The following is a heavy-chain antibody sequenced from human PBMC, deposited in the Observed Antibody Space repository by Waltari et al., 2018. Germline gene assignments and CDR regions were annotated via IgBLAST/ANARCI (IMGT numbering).Heavy chain of an antibody. J-gene: IGHJ4*02. CDR1: GYTFTSYA. D-gene: IGHD6-13*01. V-gene: IGHV1-8*02. CDR2: MNPNSGNT. Sequence: QVQLVQSGAEVKKPGASVKVSCKASGYTFTSYAMHWGRQAPGQRLEWMGWMNPNSGNTGYAQKFQGRVTMTRNTSISTADMELSSLRSEDTAVYYCARVVRNSRVLVWGQGTLVTVSS. CDR3: ARVVRNSRVLV.